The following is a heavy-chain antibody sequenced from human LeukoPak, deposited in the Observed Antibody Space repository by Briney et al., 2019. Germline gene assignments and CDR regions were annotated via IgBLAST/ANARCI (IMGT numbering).Heavy chain of an antibody. V-gene: IGHV1-2*02. J-gene: IGHJ4*02. CDR1: GYTFTGYY. D-gene: IGHD6-13*01. CDR3: ARDTSIAAENYFDY. CDR2: INPNSGGT. Sequence: GASVKVSCKASGYTFTGYYMHWVRQAPGQGLEWMGWINPNSGGTNYAQKFQGRVTMTRDTSISTAYMELSRLRSDDTAVYYCARDTSIAAENYFDYWGQGTLVTVSS.